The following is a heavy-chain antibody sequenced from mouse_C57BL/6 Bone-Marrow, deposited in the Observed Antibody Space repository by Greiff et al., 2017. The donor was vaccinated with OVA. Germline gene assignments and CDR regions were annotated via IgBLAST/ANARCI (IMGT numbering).Heavy chain of an antibody. D-gene: IGHD2-1*01. V-gene: IGHV1-64*01. J-gene: IGHJ1*03. CDR2: IHPNSGST. CDR3: AGWGGNYPYWYFDV. CDR1: GYTFTSYW. Sequence: QVQLQQPGAELVKPGASVKLSCKASGYTFTSYWMHWVKQRPGQGLEWIGMIHPNSGSTNYNEKFKSKATLTVDKSSSTAYMQLSSLTSEDSAVYYGAGWGGNYPYWYFDVWGTGTTVTVSA.